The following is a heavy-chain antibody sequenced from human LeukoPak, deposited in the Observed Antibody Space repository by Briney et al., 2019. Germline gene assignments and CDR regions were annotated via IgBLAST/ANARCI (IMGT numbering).Heavy chain of an antibody. CDR1: GGSISSYY. CDR2: IYTSGST. V-gene: IGHV4-4*07. D-gene: IGHD4/OR15-4a*01. J-gene: IGHJ3*02. Sequence: PSGTLSLTCTVSGGSISSYYWSWIRQPAGKGLEWIGRIYTSGSTNYNPSLKSRVTMSVDTSKNQFSLKLSSVTAADTAVYYCALTMAGRHDAFDIWGQGTMVTVSS. CDR3: ALTMAGRHDAFDI.